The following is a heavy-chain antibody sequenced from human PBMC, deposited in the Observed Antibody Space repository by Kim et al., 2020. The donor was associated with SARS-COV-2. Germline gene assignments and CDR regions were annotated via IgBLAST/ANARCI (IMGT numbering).Heavy chain of an antibody. J-gene: IGHJ4*02. V-gene: IGHV4-34*01. CDR2: INHSGNT. Sequence: SETLSLTCAVYGGSFSRYYLSWIRQPPGKGLEWIGEINHSGNTNYNPSLRSRVTISVDTSKNQFSLKLSSVTAADTAVYYCARGYDSSGSKWGQGTPVT. CDR3: ARGYDSSGSK. D-gene: IGHD3-22*01. CDR1: GGSFSRYY.